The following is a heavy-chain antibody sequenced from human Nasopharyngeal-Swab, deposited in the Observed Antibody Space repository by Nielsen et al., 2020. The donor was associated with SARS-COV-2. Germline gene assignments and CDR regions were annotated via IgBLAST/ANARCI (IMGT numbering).Heavy chain of an antibody. D-gene: IGHD2-2*01. CDR3: AKAPSLYYYYYYMDV. V-gene: IGHV3-13*05. Sequence: LSLTCAASGFTFSSYDMHWVRQATGKGLEWVSAIGTAGDPYYPGSVKGRFTISRDNSKNTLYLQMNSLRAEDTAVYYCAKAPSLYYYYYYMDVWGKGTTVTVSS. CDR2: IGTAGDP. CDR1: GFTFSSYD. J-gene: IGHJ6*03.